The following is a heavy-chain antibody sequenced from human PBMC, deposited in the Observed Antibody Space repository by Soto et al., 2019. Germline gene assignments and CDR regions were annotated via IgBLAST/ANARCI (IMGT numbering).Heavy chain of an antibody. V-gene: IGHV1-3*05. Sequence: QVQLVQSGAEEKKPGASVKVSCKASGFTFSGYTIHWVRQAPGQRLEWMGWIKADNPNTKYSQKFQGRVTITRDTSASTVYMELSSLRSEDTAVYYCAREGGWYVDYWGQGTLVTVSS. D-gene: IGHD6-19*01. J-gene: IGHJ4*02. CDR3: AREGGWYVDY. CDR1: GFTFSGYT. CDR2: IKADNPNT.